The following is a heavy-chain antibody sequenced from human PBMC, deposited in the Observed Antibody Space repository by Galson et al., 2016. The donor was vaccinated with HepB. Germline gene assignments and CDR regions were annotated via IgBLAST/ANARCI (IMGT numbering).Heavy chain of an antibody. Sequence: ETLSLTCAVSGDSLISSNWWIWVRQPPGKGLEWIGDIYHRGNTYYNPSLKSRVTISMDTSKNQFSLNLSSVTAADTAVYYCARVSFWTGYSFYWGQGTLVTVSS. CDR2: IYHRGNT. D-gene: IGHD3/OR15-3a*01. V-gene: IGHV4/OR15-8*02. CDR3: ARVSFWTGYSFY. J-gene: IGHJ4*02. CDR1: GDSLISSNW.